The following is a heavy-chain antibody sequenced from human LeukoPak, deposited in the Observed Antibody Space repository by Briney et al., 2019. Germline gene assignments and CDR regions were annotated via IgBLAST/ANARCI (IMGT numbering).Heavy chain of an antibody. Sequence: PGGSLRLSCAASGFTFDDYGMIWVRQAPGKGLEWVSGIDWNGGSPVYVDSVKGRFTISRDNAKNSLYLQMNSLRAEDTAVYYCARAYCVGDCTVLHIYFDNWGQGTLVTVSS. J-gene: IGHJ4*02. CDR3: ARAYCVGDCTVLHIYFDN. CDR2: IDWNGGSP. D-gene: IGHD2-21*02. CDR1: GFTFDDYG. V-gene: IGHV3-20*04.